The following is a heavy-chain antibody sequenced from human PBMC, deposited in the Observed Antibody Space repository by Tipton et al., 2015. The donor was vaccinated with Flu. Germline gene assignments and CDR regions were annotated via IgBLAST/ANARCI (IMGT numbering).Heavy chain of an antibody. CDR1: TLSFRTYE. D-gene: IGHD2-21*01. CDR3: ATKIPTR. Sequence: SLRLSCAASTLSFRTYEMNWVRQAPGQGLEWVAYISGSGEPIYYADSVKGRFTISRDNAKNPLFLEMKSLRVEDTGFYYCATKIPTRWGQGTLVTVSS. CDR2: ISGSGEPI. V-gene: IGHV3-48*03. J-gene: IGHJ4*02.